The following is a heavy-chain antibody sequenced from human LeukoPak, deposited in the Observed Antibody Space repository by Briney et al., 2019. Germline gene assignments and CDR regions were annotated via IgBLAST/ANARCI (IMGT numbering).Heavy chain of an antibody. CDR2: IKQDGSEK. J-gene: IGHJ6*02. V-gene: IGHV3-7*01. CDR3: ARGLFVVVITTDYYGLDV. Sequence: PGGSLRLSCAASGFTFSTYSMNWVRQAPGKGLEWVANIKQDGSEKYYVDSVRGRLTISRDNAKNALYLQMNSLRAEDTAVYYCARGLFVVVITTDYYGLDVWGQGTTVTVSS. D-gene: IGHD3-22*01. CDR1: GFTFSTYS.